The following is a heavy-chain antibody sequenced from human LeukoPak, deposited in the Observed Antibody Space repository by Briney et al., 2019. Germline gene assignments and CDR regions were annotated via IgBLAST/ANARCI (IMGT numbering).Heavy chain of an antibody. Sequence: PGGSLRLSCAASGFTFSSYAMTWIRQAPGKGLEWLSYISSTTGRIIYYADSVKGRFTISRDNTKNSLFLQMVSLRVEDTAVYYCARYYSDAFDVWGQGTVVTVSS. CDR1: GFTFSSYA. CDR2: ISSTTGRII. V-gene: IGHV3-48*04. CDR3: ARYYSDAFDV. J-gene: IGHJ3*01. D-gene: IGHD3-10*01.